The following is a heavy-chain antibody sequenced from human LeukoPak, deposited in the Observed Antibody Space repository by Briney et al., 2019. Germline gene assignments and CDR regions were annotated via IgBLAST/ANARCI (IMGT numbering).Heavy chain of an antibody. CDR2: INPNSGGT. CDR1: GYTFTGYY. CDR3: ARESVPTGPRGGMDV. D-gene: IGHD6-6*01. V-gene: IGHV1-2*04. J-gene: IGHJ6*02. Sequence: ASVKVSCKASGYTFTGYYMHWVRQAPGQGLEWMGWINPNSGGTNYAQKFQGWVTMTRDTSISTAYMELSRLRSDDTAVYYCARESVPTGPRGGMDVWGQGTTVTVSS.